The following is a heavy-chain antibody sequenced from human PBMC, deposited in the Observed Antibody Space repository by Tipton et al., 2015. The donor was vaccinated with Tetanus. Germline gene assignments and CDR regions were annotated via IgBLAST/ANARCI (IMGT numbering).Heavy chain of an antibody. CDR3: ARGITDGYIRRLDY. D-gene: IGHD5-24*01. CDR1: RGPISSYY. Sequence: TLSLTCTVSRGPISSYYWSWIRQPAGKGLEWVGHISNGNTDYSTSLKSRVTLSVDLSKNQFSLQLRAVTAADTAVYYCARGITDGYIRRLDYWGQGLRVAVSS. CDR2: ISNGNT. J-gene: IGHJ4*02. V-gene: IGHV4-4*07.